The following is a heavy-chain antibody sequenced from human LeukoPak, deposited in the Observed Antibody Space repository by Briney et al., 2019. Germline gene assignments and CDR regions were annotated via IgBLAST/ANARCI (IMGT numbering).Heavy chain of an antibody. V-gene: IGHV3-48*01. CDR3: ARDYTMVRGHTPNSFDP. Sequence: GGSLRLSCAASGFTFSSYSMNWVRQAPGKGLEWVSYISSSSSTIYYADSVKGRFTISRDNAKNSLYLQMNSLRAEDTAVYYCARDYTMVRGHTPNSFDPWGQGTLVTVSS. D-gene: IGHD3-10*01. J-gene: IGHJ5*02. CDR1: GFTFSSYS. CDR2: ISSSSSTI.